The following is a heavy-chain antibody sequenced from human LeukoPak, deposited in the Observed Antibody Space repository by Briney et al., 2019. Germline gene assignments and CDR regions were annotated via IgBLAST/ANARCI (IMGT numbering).Heavy chain of an antibody. Sequence: GGSLRLSCAASGFTFSDYYMSWIRQAPGKGLEWVSYITSSGTNIYYADSVKGRFTISRDNAKNSLYLQMNSLRAEDTAMYYRVRDSQTVYYYQPPDYWGQGILVTVSA. D-gene: IGHD3-10*01. CDR2: ITSSGTNI. CDR1: GFTFSDYY. J-gene: IGHJ4*02. CDR3: VRDSQTVYYYQPPDY. V-gene: IGHV3-11*01.